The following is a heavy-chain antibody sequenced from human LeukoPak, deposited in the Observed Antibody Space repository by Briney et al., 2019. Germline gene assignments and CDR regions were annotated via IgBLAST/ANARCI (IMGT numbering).Heavy chain of an antibody. D-gene: IGHD3-22*01. CDR3: ARDFRYESVGLSH. CDR1: GFTFSSYA. CDR2: ISSNGGST. J-gene: IGHJ4*02. Sequence: TGGSLRLSCAASGFTFSSYAMHWVRQAPGKGLEYVSAISSNGGSTYYADSVKGRFTISRDNAKNSLYLQMNSLRVEDTAMYYCARDFRYESVGLSHWGQGTQVTVSS. V-gene: IGHV3-64*02.